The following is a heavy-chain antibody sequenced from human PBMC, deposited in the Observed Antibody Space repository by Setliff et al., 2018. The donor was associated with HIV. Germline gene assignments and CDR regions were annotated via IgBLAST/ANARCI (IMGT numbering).Heavy chain of an antibody. J-gene: IGHJ4*02. CDR1: GFTFSTYR. CDR2: ISSSSSYI. D-gene: IGHD6-19*01. CDR3: ARAVHSGWYYFDY. V-gene: IGHV3-21*01. Sequence: GGSLRLSCAASGFTFSTYRMNWVRQAPGKGLEWVSSISSSSSYIYYADSLKGRFTISRDNAKNSLYLQMNSLRAEDTAVYYCARAVHSGWYYFDYWRQGTLVTVSS.